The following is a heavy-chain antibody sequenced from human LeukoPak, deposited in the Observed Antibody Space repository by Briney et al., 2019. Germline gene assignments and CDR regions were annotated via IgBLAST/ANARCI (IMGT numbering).Heavy chain of an antibody. CDR3: TRGSKQYCSGGSCLDR. D-gene: IGHD2-15*01. CDR2: IRSETNNYAT. J-gene: IGHJ5*02. V-gene: IGHV3-73*01. CDR1: GFSFNGSA. Sequence: QSGGSLRLSCAASGFSFNGSAMHWVRQASGKGLEWVGRIRSETNNYATAYAASMKGRFTISRDDSKNTAYLLMNSLKTEDTAVYYCTRGSKQYCSGGSCLDRWGQGTLVTVSS.